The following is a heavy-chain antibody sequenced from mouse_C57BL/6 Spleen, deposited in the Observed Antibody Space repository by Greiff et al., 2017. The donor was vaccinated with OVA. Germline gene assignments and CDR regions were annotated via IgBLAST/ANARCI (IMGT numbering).Heavy chain of an antibody. J-gene: IGHJ2*01. V-gene: IGHV5-4*01. CDR1: GFTFSSYA. Sequence: EVQLVESGGGLVKPGGSLKLSCAASGFTFSSYAMSWVRQTPEKRLEWVATISDGGSYTYYPDNVKGRFTISRDNAKNNLYLQMSHLKSEDTAMYYCARDYSNWCDYWGQGTTLTVSS. CDR2: ISDGGSYT. CDR3: ARDYSNWCDY. D-gene: IGHD2-5*01.